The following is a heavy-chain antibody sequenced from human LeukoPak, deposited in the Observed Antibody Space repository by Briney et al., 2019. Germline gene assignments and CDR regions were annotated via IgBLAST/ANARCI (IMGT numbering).Heavy chain of an antibody. CDR3: ASGVYANDY. V-gene: IGHV3-66*01. D-gene: IGHD2-8*01. CDR2: IYSGAGT. CDR1: GFTVSSHY. Sequence: GGSLRLSCAASGFTVSSHYMSWVRQAPGKGLEWVSVIYSGAGTSYADSVQGRFTISRDNAKNSLYLQMNSLRAEDTAVYYCASGVYANDYWGQGTLVTVSS. J-gene: IGHJ4*02.